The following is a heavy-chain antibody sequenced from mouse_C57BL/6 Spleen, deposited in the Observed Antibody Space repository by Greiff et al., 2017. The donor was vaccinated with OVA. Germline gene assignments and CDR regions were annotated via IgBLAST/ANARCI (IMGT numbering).Heavy chain of an antibody. J-gene: IGHJ2*01. V-gene: IGHV1-59*01. CDR2: IDPSDSYT. Sequence: VQLQQPGAELVRPGTSVKLSCKASGYTFTSYWMHWVKQRPGQGLEWIGVIDPSDSYTNYNQKFKGQATLTVDTSSGTAYMQRSSLTSEDAAVYYCAREDYSSSYGYWGQGTTLTVSS. CDR1: GYTFTSYW. CDR3: AREDYSSSYGY. D-gene: IGHD1-1*01.